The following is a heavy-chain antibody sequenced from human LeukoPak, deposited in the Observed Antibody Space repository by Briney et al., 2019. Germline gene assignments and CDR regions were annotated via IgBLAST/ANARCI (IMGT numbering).Heavy chain of an antibody. V-gene: IGHV3-74*01. CDR3: VRGRGSYGWFDP. CDR2: ISGDGTAR. D-gene: IGHD3-10*01. J-gene: IGHJ5*02. CDR1: GFTSSSYW. Sequence: PGGSLRLSCAASGFTSSSYWMHWVCQVPGKGLVWVSRISGDGTARNYADSVKGRFTISRDDAKNTVDLQMNSLRGEDTAVYYCVRGRGSYGWFDPWGQGTLVTVSS.